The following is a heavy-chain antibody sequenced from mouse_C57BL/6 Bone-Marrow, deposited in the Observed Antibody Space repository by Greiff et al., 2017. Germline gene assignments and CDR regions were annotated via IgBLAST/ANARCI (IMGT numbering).Heavy chain of an antibody. Sequence: EVKVVESGGDLVKPGGSLKLSCAASGFTFSSYGMSWVRQTPDKRLEWVATISRGGSYTYYPDSVKGRFTISIDNAKNTLYRQMSSLKSKDTAMYYCARQYYGSSSYCDYWGQGTTLTVSS. D-gene: IGHD1-1*01. CDR1: GFTFSSYG. CDR2: ISRGGSYT. V-gene: IGHV5-6*01. J-gene: IGHJ2*01. CDR3: ARQYYGSSSYCDY.